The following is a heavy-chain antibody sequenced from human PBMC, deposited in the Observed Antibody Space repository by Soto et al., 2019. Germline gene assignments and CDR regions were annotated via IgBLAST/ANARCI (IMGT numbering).Heavy chain of an antibody. J-gene: IGHJ4*01. D-gene: IGHD1-26*01. Sequence: PSETLSLTCTVSGVSISTGAYYWNWIRQRPGRGLEWIGYIYYTGTTYYSPSLKSRVTISVDTSKNQFSLRLSSVAAADTAVYYCVRVVGGGSYYFDYWGQGTPVTVSS. V-gene: IGHV4-31*03. CDR2: IYYTGTT. CDR3: VRVVGGGSYYFDY. CDR1: GVSISTGAYY.